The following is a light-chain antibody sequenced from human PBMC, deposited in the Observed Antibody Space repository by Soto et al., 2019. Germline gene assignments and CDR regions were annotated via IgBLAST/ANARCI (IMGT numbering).Light chain of an antibody. J-gene: IGKJ1*01. Sequence: EIVMTQSPATLSVSPGEGATLCCRPSQSVDKDLAWYRQKPGQAPSLLVYDASTRATGVPARFSGSGSGTEFTLTITSLQSEDFAVYFCHQYNKWPRTFGRGTKVEI. CDR1: QSVDKD. CDR2: DAS. V-gene: IGKV3-15*01. CDR3: HQYNKWPRT.